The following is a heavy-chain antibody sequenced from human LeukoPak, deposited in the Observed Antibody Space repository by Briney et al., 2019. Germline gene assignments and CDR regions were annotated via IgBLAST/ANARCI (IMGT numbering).Heavy chain of an antibody. Sequence: ASVKVSCKASGYTFTSYDINWVRQATGQGLEWMGWMNPNSGNTGYAQKFQGRVTMTRNTSISTAYMELSSLRSEDTAVYYCTGGNYYDSSGYYYEAFDIWGQGTMVTVSS. V-gene: IGHV1-8*01. J-gene: IGHJ3*02. D-gene: IGHD3-22*01. CDR1: GYTFTSYD. CDR2: MNPNSGNT. CDR3: TGGNYYDSSGYYYEAFDI.